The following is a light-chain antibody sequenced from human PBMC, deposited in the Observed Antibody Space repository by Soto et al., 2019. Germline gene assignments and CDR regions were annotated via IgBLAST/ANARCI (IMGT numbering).Light chain of an antibody. CDR3: QQRHMWPIT. CDR1: QSFRGL. Sequence: EIVMTQSPATLSVSPGERVTLSCRASQSFRGLLAWYQQKPGQAPRLLIYDAYNRATGIPPRFSGSGSGTDFTLTISSLEPEDSAVYYCQQRHMWPITFGQGTRLEI. CDR2: DAY. V-gene: IGKV3-11*01. J-gene: IGKJ5*01.